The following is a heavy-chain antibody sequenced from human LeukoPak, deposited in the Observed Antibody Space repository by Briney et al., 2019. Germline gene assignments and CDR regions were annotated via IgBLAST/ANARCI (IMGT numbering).Heavy chain of an antibody. CDR2: INHSGST. V-gene: IGHV4-34*01. J-gene: IGHJ4*02. CDR3: AREEYYFDY. CDR1: GGSFSGYY. Sequence: SETLSLTCAVYGGSFSGYYWSWIRQPPGKGLEWIGEINHSGSTNYNPSLKSRVTISVDASKNQFSLKLSSVTAADTAVYYCAREEYYFDYWGQGTLVTVSS.